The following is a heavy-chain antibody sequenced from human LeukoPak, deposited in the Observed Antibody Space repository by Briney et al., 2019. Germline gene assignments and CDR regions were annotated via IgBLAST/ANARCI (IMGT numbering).Heavy chain of an antibody. CDR1: GYTFSNFG. J-gene: IGHJ4*02. CDR3: ARDGTSTDDY. D-gene: IGHD2-2*01. CDR2: ISGNNDNP. V-gene: IGHV1-18*01. Sequence: GASVRLSCTASGYTFSNFGINWVRQAPGQGLEWMALISGNNDNPNYGQTFKGRFTVTTDSSTNTAYMELRDLRFDDTAVYYCARDGTSTDDYWGQGTLVTVSS.